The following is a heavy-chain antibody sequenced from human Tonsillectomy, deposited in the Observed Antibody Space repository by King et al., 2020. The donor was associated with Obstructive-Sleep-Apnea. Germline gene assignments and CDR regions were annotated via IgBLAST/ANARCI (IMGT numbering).Heavy chain of an antibody. Sequence: VQLVESGGDLVQPGVSLRLSCAASGFTFSSYWMHLVRQAPRQGLVWVSLLGPDGNRISYGYSVPGRFTISRDNANNTLFLQMNSLRVEDTAAHYCVTQYCGSSSCSRLYWGRGTLVTVSS. CDR3: VTQYCGSSSCSRLY. V-gene: IGHV3-74*01. J-gene: IGHJ4*02. D-gene: IGHD2-2*01. CDR1: GFTFSSYW. CDR2: LGPDGNRI.